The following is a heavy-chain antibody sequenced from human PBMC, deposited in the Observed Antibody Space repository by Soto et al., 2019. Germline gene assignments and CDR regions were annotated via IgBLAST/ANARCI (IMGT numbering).Heavy chain of an antibody. CDR2: IYWNDDK. V-gene: IGHV2-5*01. CDR3: ARSPQYYYDSSGYLDWFDP. D-gene: IGHD3-22*01. J-gene: IGHJ5*02. CDR1: GFSLSTSGVG. Sequence: SGPTLVNPTQTLTLTCTFSGFSLSTSGVGVGWIRQPPGKALEWLALIYWNDDKRYSPSLKSRLTITKDTSKNQVVLTMTNMDPVDTATYYSARSPQYYYDSSGYLDWFDPWGQGTLVTVSS.